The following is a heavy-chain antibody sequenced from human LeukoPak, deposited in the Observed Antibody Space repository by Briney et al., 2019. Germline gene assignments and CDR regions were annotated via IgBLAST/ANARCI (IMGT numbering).Heavy chain of an antibody. Sequence: SETLSLTRTVSGGSISSGGYYWSWIRQPPGKGLEWIGYIYYSGSTNYNPSLKSRVTISVDTSKNQFSLKLSSVTAADTAVYYCARARSAYCGGDCYSFAFDIWGQGTMVTVSS. D-gene: IGHD2-21*02. CDR3: ARARSAYCGGDCYSFAFDI. J-gene: IGHJ3*02. CDR1: GGSISSGGYY. V-gene: IGHV4-61*08. CDR2: IYYSGST.